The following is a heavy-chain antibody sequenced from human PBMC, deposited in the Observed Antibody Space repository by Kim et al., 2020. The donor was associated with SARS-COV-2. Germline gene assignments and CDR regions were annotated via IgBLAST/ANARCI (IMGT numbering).Heavy chain of an antibody. CDR3: ARGSLLSIAVAGTYYFDY. CDR1: GGSFSGYY. D-gene: IGHD6-19*01. J-gene: IGHJ4*02. Sequence: SETLSLTCAVYGGSFSGYYWSWIRQPPGKGLEWIGEINHSGSTNYNPSLKSRVTISVDTSKNQFSLKLSSVTAADTAVYYCARGSLLSIAVAGTYYFDYWGQGTLVTVSS. CDR2: INHSGST. V-gene: IGHV4-34*01.